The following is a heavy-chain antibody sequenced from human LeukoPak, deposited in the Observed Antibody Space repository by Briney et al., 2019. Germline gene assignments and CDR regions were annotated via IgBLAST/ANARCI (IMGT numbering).Heavy chain of an antibody. J-gene: IGHJ3*02. CDR2: IYYSGST. V-gene: IGHV4-31*03. CDR1: GGSISSGGYH. CDR3: ARGHEAARGAFDI. Sequence: SETLSLTCTVSGGSISSGGYHWSWIRQHPGKGLEWIGYIYYSGSTYYNPSLKSRVTISVDTSKNQFSLKLSSVTAAATAVYYCARGHEAARGAFDIWGRGTMVTVSS.